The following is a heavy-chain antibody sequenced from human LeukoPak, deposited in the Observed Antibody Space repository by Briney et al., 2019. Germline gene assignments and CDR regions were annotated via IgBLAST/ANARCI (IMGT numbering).Heavy chain of an antibody. CDR2: IYYSGST. Sequence: SETLSLTCTVSGGSISSYYWSWIRQPPGKGLEWIGYIYYSGSTNYNPSLKSRVTISVDTSKNQFSLKLSSVTAADTAVYYCARVANWLYYFDYWGQGTLVTASS. D-gene: IGHD7-27*01. CDR3: ARVANWLYYFDY. CDR1: GGSISSYY. J-gene: IGHJ4*02. V-gene: IGHV4-59*01.